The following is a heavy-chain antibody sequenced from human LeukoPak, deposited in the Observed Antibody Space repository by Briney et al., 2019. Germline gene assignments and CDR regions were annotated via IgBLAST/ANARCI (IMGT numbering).Heavy chain of an antibody. D-gene: IGHD6-25*01. CDR2: IYYSGST. CDR3: ATRAATGY. J-gene: IGHJ4*02. V-gene: IGHV4-39*07. Sequence: SETLSLTCTVSGGSISGSSFYWGWIRQPPGKGLEWIGSIYYSGSTYYSPSLKSRVTISVDTSKNQFSLKLRSVTAADTAVYYCATRAATGYWGQGTLVTVSS. CDR1: GGSISGSSFY.